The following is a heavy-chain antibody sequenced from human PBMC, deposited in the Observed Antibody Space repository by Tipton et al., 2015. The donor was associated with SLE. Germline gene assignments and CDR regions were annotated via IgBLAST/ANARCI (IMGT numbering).Heavy chain of an antibody. D-gene: IGHD2-21*01. Sequence: TLSLTCTVSGGSLSSYYWSWIRQSPEKGLEWIGYLSYSGSTNYNPSLESRVTISVDTSKNHFSLKLTSVTAADTAVYFCARDRDIVLVPVPIPPAFDIWGQGTTVTVSS. J-gene: IGHJ3*02. CDR3: ARDRDIVLVPVPIPPAFDI. CDR1: GGSLSSYY. V-gene: IGHV4-59*12. CDR2: LSYSGST.